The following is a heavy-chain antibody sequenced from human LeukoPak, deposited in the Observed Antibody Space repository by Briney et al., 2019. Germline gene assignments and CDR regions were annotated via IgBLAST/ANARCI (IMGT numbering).Heavy chain of an antibody. CDR1: GFTFSDYY. Sequence: GGSLRLSCAASGFTFSDYYMSWIRQAPGKGLEWVSYISSSGSTIYYADSVKGRFTISRDNAKNSLYLQMNSLRAEDTAVYFCARANCRGDCSLDYWGQGTLVTVSS. V-gene: IGHV3-11*04. J-gene: IGHJ4*02. D-gene: IGHD2-21*02. CDR2: ISSSGSTI. CDR3: ARANCRGDCSLDY.